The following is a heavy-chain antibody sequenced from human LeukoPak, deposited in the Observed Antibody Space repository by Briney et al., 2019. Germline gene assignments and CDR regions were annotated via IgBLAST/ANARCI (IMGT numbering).Heavy chain of an antibody. CDR1: GGSISSYY. CDR3: ARDNGPEEQNYYFDY. D-gene: IGHD1/OR15-1a*01. V-gene: IGHV4-59*01. J-gene: IGHJ4*02. CDR2: IYYSGST. Sequence: PSETLSLTCTVSGGSISSYYWSWIRQPPGKGLEWLGYIYYSGSTNYNPSLKSRVTISVDTSKNQFSLKLSSVTAADTAVYYCARDNGPEEQNYYFDYWGQGTLVTVSS.